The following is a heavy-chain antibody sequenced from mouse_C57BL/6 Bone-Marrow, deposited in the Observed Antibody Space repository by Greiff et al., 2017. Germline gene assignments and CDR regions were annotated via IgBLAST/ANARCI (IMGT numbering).Heavy chain of an antibody. CDR3: TRHEASYYYGSSPFCDY. V-gene: IGHV1-62-2*01. CDR2: FYPGSGSI. Sequence: VQLQQSGAELVKPGASVKLSCKASGYTFTEYTIHWVKQRSGQGLEWIGWFYPGSGSIKYNEKFKDKATLTADKSSSTVYMELSRSTSEDSAVYFCTRHEASYYYGSSPFCDYWGQGTTLTVSS. CDR1: GYTFTEYT. D-gene: IGHD1-1*01. J-gene: IGHJ2*01.